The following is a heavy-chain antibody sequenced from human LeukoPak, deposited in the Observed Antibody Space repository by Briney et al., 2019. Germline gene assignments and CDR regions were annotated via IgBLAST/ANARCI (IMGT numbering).Heavy chain of an antibody. D-gene: IGHD3-16*01. CDR2: INPNSGGT. V-gene: IGHV1-2*02. J-gene: IGHJ4*02. CDR1: GYTFTGYF. Sequence: ASVKVSCKASGYTFTGYFMHWVRQAPGQGLEWVGWINPNSGGTNYAQKFQGRVTMTRNTSTSTVYMELSSLRSEDTAVYYCARDLSLRLGSSSDYWGQGTLVTVSS. CDR3: ARDLSLRLGSSSDY.